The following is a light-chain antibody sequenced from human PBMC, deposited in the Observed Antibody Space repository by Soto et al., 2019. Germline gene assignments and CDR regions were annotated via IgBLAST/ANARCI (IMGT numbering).Light chain of an antibody. CDR2: DIS. CDR1: NSDVGGYNY. J-gene: IGLJ3*02. Sequence: QSALTQPRSVSGSPGQSVTISCTGTNSDVGGYNYVSWYQQHPGKAPKLLIYDISTRPSGVPYRFSGSKSGSTASLTISGLQAEDEADYYCSSSTSSNTLVFGGGTKATVL. CDR3: SSSTSSNTLV. V-gene: IGLV2-11*01.